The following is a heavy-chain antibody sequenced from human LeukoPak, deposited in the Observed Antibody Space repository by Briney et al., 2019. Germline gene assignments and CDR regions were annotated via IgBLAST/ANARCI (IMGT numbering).Heavy chain of an antibody. CDR3: IYDFWSAYEVDP. D-gene: IGHD3-3*01. Sequence: GGSLRLSCTASGFTFSGSALHWVRQASGKGLEWVGRIKSKTNNYATAYTESVEGRFTISRDDSKNTAYLQMNSLKTEDTAVYYCIYDFWSAYEVDPWGQGTLVTVSS. CDR1: GFTFSGSA. CDR2: IKSKTNNYAT. J-gene: IGHJ5*02. V-gene: IGHV3-73*01.